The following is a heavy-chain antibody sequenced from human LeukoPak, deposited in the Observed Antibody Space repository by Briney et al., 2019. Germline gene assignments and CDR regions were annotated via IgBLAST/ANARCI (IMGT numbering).Heavy chain of an antibody. CDR3: AARKVRGVWFYLDY. CDR2: IYDDNT. CDR1: GFTVSAYA. D-gene: IGHD3-10*01. Sequence: PGGSLRLSCAASGFTVSAYAMAWVRQAPGKGLEWVSTIYDDNTYYADSVKGRFAVSTDNSKNTLYLQMNSLRVEDTAVYFCAARKVRGVWFYLDYWGRGTLVTVSS. V-gene: IGHV3-23*01. J-gene: IGHJ4*02.